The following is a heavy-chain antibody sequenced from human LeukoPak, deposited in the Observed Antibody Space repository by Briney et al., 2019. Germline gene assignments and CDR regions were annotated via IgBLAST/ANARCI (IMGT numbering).Heavy chain of an antibody. CDR1: GYTFTSYD. CDR3: ARGRGYCSSTSCYSYDAFDI. CDR2: MNPNSGNT. Sequence: ASVKVSCKASGYTFTSYDINWVRQATGQGLEWMGWMNPNSGNTGYAQTFQGRVTITRSTSISTAYMELSSLRSEDTAVYYCARGRGYCSSTSCYSYDAFDIWGQGTMVTVSS. V-gene: IGHV1-8*03. D-gene: IGHD2-2*01. J-gene: IGHJ3*02.